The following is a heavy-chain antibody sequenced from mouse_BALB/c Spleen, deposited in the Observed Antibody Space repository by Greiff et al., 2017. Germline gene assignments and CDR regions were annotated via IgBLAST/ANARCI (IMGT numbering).Heavy chain of an antibody. CDR1: GFTFSSYA. J-gene: IGHJ4*01. CDR3: ARLTTVGGDAMDY. V-gene: IGHV5-9-3*01. Sequence: EVKLVESGGGLVKPGGSLKLSCAASGFTFSSYAMSWVRQTPEKRLEWVATISSGGSYTYYPDSVKGRFTISRDNAKNTLYLQMSSLRSEDTAMYYCARLTTVGGDAMDYWGQGTSVTVSS. D-gene: IGHD1-1*01. CDR2: ISSGGSYT.